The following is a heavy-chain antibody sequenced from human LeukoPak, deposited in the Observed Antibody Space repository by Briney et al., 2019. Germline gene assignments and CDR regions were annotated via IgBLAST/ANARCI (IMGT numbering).Heavy chain of an antibody. CDR1: GFTFNNYA. J-gene: IGHJ4*02. Sequence: GGSLRLSCVASGFTFNNYAMSWVRQAPGRGLEWASSTAGSGISKDYADSVKGRFTISKDKSKNTLYLQMDNLRAEDTGVYFCARLPTFYDSSGYHYDYWGQGTLVTVSS. V-gene: IGHV3-23*01. CDR3: ARLPTFYDSSGYHYDY. D-gene: IGHD3-22*01. CDR2: TAGSGISK.